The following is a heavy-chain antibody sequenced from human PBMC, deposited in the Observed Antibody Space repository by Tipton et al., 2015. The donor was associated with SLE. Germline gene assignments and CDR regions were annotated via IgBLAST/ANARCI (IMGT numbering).Heavy chain of an antibody. CDR1: GGSISSLY. J-gene: IGHJ4*02. CDR3: ARAGYSSYWYYFDY. Sequence: TLSLTCAVNGGSISSLYWIWIRQPPGKGLEWIGEIHHRGTTHYNPSLKSRVTISVDTSKSQFSLNLNSVTAADTAVYYCARAGYSSYWYYFDYWGQGTLVTVSS. V-gene: IGHV4-34*01. CDR2: IHHRGTT. D-gene: IGHD6-13*01.